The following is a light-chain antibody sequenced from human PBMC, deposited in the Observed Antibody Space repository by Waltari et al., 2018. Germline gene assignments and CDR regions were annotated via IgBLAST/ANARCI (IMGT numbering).Light chain of an antibody. CDR2: AAS. Sequence: DIQLTQSPSSVSASVGDRVTVACRASQGISSWLTWYQQKPGEAPKLLIFAASTLETGVPSRFSGGGSGTKFNLTISSLQPEDLGTYYCQQAADFPLTFGGGTKVEIK. V-gene: IGKV1-12*01. CDR3: QQAADFPLT. CDR1: QGISSW. J-gene: IGKJ4*01.